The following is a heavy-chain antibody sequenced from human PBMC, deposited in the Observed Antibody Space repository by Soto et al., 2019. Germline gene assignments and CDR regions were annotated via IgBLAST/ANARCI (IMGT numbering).Heavy chain of an antibody. CDR3: ARATYDFWSGYYYGMDV. CDR1: GFTFSSYG. V-gene: IGHV3-33*01. CDR2: IWYDGSNK. J-gene: IGHJ6*02. D-gene: IGHD3-3*01. Sequence: GGSLRLSCAASGFTFSSYGMHWVRQAPGKGLEWVAVIWYDGSNKYYADSVKGRFTISRDNSKNTLYLQMNSLRAEDTAVYYCARATYDFWSGYYYGMDVWGQGTTVTVSS.